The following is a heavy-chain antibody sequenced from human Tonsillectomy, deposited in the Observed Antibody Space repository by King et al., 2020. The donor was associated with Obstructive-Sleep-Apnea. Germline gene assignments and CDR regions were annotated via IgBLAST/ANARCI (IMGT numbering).Heavy chain of an antibody. Sequence: VQLVESGGGLVQPGGSLRLSCAASGFTFSNYAMSWVRQAPGGGLGWVSGISSGGSRTSFADSVKGRFTISRDNSKNPLFLQMNSLRAEETAVYYCAKEMDNVVVVVAGFDYWGQGTLVTVSS. J-gene: IGHJ4*02. D-gene: IGHD2-15*01. V-gene: IGHV3-23*04. CDR2: ISSGGSRT. CDR3: AKEMDNVVVVVAGFDY. CDR1: GFTFSNYA.